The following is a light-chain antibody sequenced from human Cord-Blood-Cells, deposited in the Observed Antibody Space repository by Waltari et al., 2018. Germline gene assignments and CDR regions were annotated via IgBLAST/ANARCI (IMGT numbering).Light chain of an antibody. Sequence: EIVLTQSPATLSLSPGERATLSCRASQSVSSYLAWYQQKPGQAPRLLIYDASNRATGIPARCSVSGSGTDFTLTISSLEPEDFAVYYCQQYNNWPQTFGQGTKVEIK. CDR2: DAS. CDR3: QQYNNWPQT. J-gene: IGKJ1*01. CDR1: QSVSSY. V-gene: IGKV3-11*01.